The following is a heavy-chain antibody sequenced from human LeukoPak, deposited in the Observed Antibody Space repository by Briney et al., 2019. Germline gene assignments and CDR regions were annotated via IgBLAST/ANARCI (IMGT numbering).Heavy chain of an antibody. CDR2: IIPIFGTA. D-gene: IGHD1-26*01. CDR1: GGTFSSYA. J-gene: IGHJ4*02. V-gene: IGHV1-69*05. CDR3: AMGNPLGY. Sequence: GASVTVSCTASGGTFSSYAISWVRQAPGQGLEWMGGIIPIFGTANYAQKFQGRVTITTDESTSTAYMELSSLRSEDTAVYYCAMGNPLGYWGQGTLVTVSS.